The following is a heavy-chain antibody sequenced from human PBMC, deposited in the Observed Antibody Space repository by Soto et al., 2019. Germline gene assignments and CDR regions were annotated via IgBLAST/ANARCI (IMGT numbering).Heavy chain of an antibody. J-gene: IGHJ3*02. Sequence: QVQLVESGGGVVQPGRSLRLSCAASGFTFRSYGMHRVRQAPAKGLEWVAVISYDGSNKYYADSVKGRFTISRDNSKNTLYLQMNSLRAEDTAVYYCAKGGVGSTSNAFDIWGQGTMVTVSS. V-gene: IGHV3-30*18. CDR3: AKGGVGSTSNAFDI. CDR2: ISYDGSNK. CDR1: GFTFRSYG. D-gene: IGHD1-26*01.